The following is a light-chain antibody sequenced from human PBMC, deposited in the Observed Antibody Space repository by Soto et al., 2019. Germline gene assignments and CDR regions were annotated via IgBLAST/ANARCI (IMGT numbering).Light chain of an antibody. CDR1: SSNIGNNY. CDR2: RND. Sequence: QSVLTQPPSASGTPGQMVTISCSGSSSNIGNNYVYWYQQVPGTAPKLLISRNDQRPSGVPDRFSASKSGTSASLAISGLRSEDEADYYCAAWDDSLSVYVFGTGTKLTVL. CDR3: AAWDDSLSVYV. V-gene: IGLV1-47*01. J-gene: IGLJ1*01.